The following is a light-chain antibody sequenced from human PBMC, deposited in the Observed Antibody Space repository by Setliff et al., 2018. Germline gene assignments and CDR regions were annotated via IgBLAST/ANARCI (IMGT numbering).Light chain of an antibody. Sequence: QSVLTQPRSVSGSPGQSVTISCTGTRNDIAAFDFVSWYQQHPGKAPKLLISDVYKRPSGVPDRFSGSKSGNTASLTISGLQAGDEADYFCSSYADSDTSVLFGGGTKVTVL. CDR1: RNDIAAFDF. CDR3: SSYADSDTSVL. V-gene: IGLV2-11*01. CDR2: DVY. J-gene: IGLJ2*01.